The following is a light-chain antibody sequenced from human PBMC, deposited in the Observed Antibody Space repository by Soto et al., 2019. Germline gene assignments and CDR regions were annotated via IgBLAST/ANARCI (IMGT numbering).Light chain of an antibody. CDR2: AAS. Sequence: DIQMTQSPSSLSASVGDRVTITCRASQDISSYLAWYQQKPGKVPKLLIYAASTLQSGVLSRFSGSGSGTDFTLTVSSLQPEDVATYYCQKYDSAPRTFGGGTKVEIK. CDR3: QKYDSAPRT. J-gene: IGKJ4*01. V-gene: IGKV1-27*01. CDR1: QDISSY.